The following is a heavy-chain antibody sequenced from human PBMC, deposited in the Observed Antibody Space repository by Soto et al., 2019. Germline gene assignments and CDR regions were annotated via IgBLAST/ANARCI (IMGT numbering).Heavy chain of an antibody. J-gene: IGHJ4*02. V-gene: IGHV4-31*03. CDR3: SRYCSGGSCYSSHFGY. Sequence: QVQLQKSGPGLVKPSQTLSLTCTVSGGSISSGGYYWSWIRQHPGKGLEWIGYIYYSGSTYYNPSLKIRVTISVDTSKNQVSLKLISVTAADTAGYYCSRYCSGGSCYSSHFGYWGQGTLVTVSS. D-gene: IGHD2-15*01. CDR1: GGSISSGGYY. CDR2: IYYSGST.